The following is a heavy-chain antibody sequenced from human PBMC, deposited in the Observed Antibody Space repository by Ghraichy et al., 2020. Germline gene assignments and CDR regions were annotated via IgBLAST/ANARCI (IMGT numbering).Heavy chain of an antibody. Sequence: SETLSLTCTVSGGSVSTENYYWSWIRQPPGKRLEWIGYSYYSGSTTYNPSLGSRVTISVDTSKNQFSLKLSSVTAADTAVYYCARAVGGRDWYFDLWGRGTLVIVSS. V-gene: IGHV4-61*01. CDR2: SYYSGST. D-gene: IGHD4-23*01. J-gene: IGHJ2*01. CDR1: GGSVSTENYY. CDR3: ARAVGGRDWYFDL.